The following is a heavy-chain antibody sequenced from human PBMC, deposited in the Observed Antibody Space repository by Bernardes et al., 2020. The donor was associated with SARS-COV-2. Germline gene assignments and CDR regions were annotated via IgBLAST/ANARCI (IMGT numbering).Heavy chain of an antibody. CDR3: VGDLGWSGVFDI. CDR2: IYYSGST. V-gene: IGHV4-39*02. J-gene: IGHJ3*02. Sequence: ETLSLTCTVPGGSISSSSYYWGWIRQPPGKGLEGIGGIYYSGSTYYNPSLKSRVTISVDTFKNQFSLKLSSVTAADTAVYYCVGDLGWSGVFDIWGQVTMVTVSS. D-gene: IGHD3-3*01. CDR1: GGSISSSSYY.